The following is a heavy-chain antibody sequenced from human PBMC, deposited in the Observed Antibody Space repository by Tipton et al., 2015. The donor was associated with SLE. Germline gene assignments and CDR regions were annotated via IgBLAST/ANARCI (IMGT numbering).Heavy chain of an antibody. CDR3: ARDGSYDFWSGYQGPYFDY. J-gene: IGHJ4*02. V-gene: IGHV4-59*01. CDR2: IYYSGST. D-gene: IGHD3-3*01. Sequence: TLSLTCTVSGGSISSYYWSWIRQPPGKGLEWIGYIYYSGSTNYNPSLKSRVTISVDTSKNQFSLKLSSVTAADTAVYYCARDGSYDFWSGYQGPYFDYWGQGTLVTVSS. CDR1: GGSISSYY.